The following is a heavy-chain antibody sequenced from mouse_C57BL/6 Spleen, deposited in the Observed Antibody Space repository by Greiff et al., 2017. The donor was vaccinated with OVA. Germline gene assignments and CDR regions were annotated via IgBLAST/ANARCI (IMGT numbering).Heavy chain of an antibody. J-gene: IGHJ1*03. Sequence: VQLQQPGAELVMPGASVKLSCKASGYTFTSYWMHWVKQRPGQGLEWIGEIDPSDSYTNYNQKFKGKSTLTVDKSSSTAYMQLSRLTSEDSAVYYCARIPYYYGSSWYFDVWGTGTTVTVSS. CDR1: GYTFTSYW. CDR3: ARIPYYYGSSWYFDV. V-gene: IGHV1-69*01. CDR2: IDPSDSYT. D-gene: IGHD1-1*01.